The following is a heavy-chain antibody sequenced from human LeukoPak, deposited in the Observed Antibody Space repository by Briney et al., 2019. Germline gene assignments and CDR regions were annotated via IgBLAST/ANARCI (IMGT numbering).Heavy chain of an antibody. Sequence: SETLSLTCTVSGYSISSGYYWGWIRQPPGKGLEWIGSIYHSGSTYYNPSLKSRVTISVDTSKNQFSLKLSSVTAADTAVYYCARDHSSGWYLHYWGQGTLVTVSS. V-gene: IGHV4-38-2*02. CDR1: GYSISSGYY. D-gene: IGHD6-19*01. CDR3: ARDHSSGWYLHY. J-gene: IGHJ4*02. CDR2: IYHSGST.